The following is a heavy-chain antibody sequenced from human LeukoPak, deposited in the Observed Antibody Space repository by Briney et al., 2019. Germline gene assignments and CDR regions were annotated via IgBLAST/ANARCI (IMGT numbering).Heavy chain of an antibody. CDR1: GGSISGHW. CDR3: TRRNTADASIDL. J-gene: IGHJ5*02. Sequence: SETLSLTCSVSGGSISGHWWTWVRQPPGEGLEWIGDILYSGSTNYNPPLKSRLSILVDTSTNQFSLKLNSVTAADTAMYYCTRRNTADASIDLWGQGILVIASS. CDR2: ILYSGST. D-gene: IGHD4-17*01. V-gene: IGHV4-59*11.